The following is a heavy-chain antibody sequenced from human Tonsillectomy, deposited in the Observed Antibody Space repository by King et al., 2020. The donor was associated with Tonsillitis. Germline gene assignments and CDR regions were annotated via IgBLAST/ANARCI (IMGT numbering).Heavy chain of an antibody. D-gene: IGHD1-14*01. CDR2: IDSGGAGT. J-gene: IGHJ4*02. V-gene: IGHV3-74*02. CDR1: GFTFTDYW. CDR3: ARGGPDHAFDF. Sequence: VQLVQSGGGLVQPGGSLRLSCAASGFTFTDYWMHWVCQAPGKGLVWVSRIDSGGAGTIYADSLKGRFTISRDNAKNTLYLQMNSLSDEDTAVYYCARGGPDHAFDFWGQGTLVTVSS.